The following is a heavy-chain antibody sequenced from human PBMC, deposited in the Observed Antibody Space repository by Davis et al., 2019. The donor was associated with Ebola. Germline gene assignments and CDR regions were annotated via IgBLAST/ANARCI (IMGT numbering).Heavy chain of an antibody. CDR1: GGSISSYY. CDR2: IYYSGST. D-gene: IGHD5-18*01. V-gene: IGHV4-59*01. Sequence: MPSETLSLTCTVSGGSISSYYWSWIRQPPGKGLEWIGYIYYSGSTNYNPSLKSRVTISVDTSKNQFSLKLSSVTAADTAVCYCARVRTWIQLGTGLGDWFDPWGQGTLVTVSS. CDR3: ARVRTWIQLGTGLGDWFDP. J-gene: IGHJ5*02.